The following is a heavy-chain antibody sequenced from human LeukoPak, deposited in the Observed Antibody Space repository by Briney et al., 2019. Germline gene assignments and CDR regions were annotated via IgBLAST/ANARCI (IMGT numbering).Heavy chain of an antibody. CDR2: MSSGSRYI. V-gene: IGHV3-21*06. D-gene: IGHD2-15*01. Sequence: KSGGSLRLSCTASGFTFTTYAMTWVRQAPGKGLEWISSMSSGSRYIYYADSVRGRFTISRDNTRNSLYLAMSNLRAEDTAIYYCARDRPTDASRIFVVQWGQGTPVTVSS. CDR1: GFTFTTYA. J-gene: IGHJ4*02. CDR3: ARDRPTDASRIFVVQ.